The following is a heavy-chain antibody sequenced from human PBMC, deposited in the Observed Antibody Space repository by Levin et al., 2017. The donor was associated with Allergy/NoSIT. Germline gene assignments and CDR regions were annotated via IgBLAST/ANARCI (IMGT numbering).Heavy chain of an antibody. CDR1: GYTFTSYY. D-gene: IGHD1-26*01. CDR2: INPSGGGT. J-gene: IGHJ4*02. CDR3: ARGRTGYSRSCLTL. Sequence: PGESLKISCKASGYTFTSYYIHWVRQAPGQGLEWMGLINPSGGGTSYAQKFQDRVTMTRDTSTSTVYMELSSLRSEDTAVYYCARGRTGYSRSCLTLWGQGTLVTVSS. V-gene: IGHV1-46*01.